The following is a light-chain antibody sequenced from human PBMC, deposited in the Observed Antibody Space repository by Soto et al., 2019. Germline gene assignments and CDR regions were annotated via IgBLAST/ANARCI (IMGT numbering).Light chain of an antibody. Sequence: QSVLTQPPSVSAAPGQKVTISCSGSSSNIGGNSVSWYQQLPGTAPKLLIYDDNKRPSGIPGRFSGSKSGTSATLGITGFQTGDEADYCCGSWDSRLSAYVFGNGTKVTV. CDR2: DDN. CDR3: GSWDSRLSAYV. CDR1: SSNIGGNS. V-gene: IGLV1-51*01. J-gene: IGLJ1*01.